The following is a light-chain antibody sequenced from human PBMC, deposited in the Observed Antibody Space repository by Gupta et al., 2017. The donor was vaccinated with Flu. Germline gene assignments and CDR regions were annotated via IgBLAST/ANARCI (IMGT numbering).Light chain of an antibody. J-gene: IGKJ1*01. CDR2: ATS. Sequence: EIVLTQSPDTLSLSPGDRATLSCRASQSVSSNYLAWYQQRPGQAPKLLVYATSTRATGVPDRFSGGGSGADFTLTITRLEPEDFAVYFCQQDGSSLWTFGQGPMVEVK. CDR3: QQDGSSLWT. V-gene: IGKV3-20*01. CDR1: QSVSSNY.